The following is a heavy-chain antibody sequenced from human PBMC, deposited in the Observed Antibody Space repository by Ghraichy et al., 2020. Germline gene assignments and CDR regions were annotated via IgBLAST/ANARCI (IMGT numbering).Heavy chain of an antibody. CDR1: GFIFTNYW. Sequence: LSLTCAASGFIFTNYWMTWVRQAPGKGLEWVANIKQDARLMYYVDSVKGRFTISRDNAKNSVYLQMNSLRVEDTAVYYCVRVSDPPRWAENFFDALDVWGQGTMVTVSA. CDR3: VRVSDPPRWAENFFDALDV. CDR2: IKQDARLM. J-gene: IGHJ3*01. D-gene: IGHD3-3*01. V-gene: IGHV3-7*03.